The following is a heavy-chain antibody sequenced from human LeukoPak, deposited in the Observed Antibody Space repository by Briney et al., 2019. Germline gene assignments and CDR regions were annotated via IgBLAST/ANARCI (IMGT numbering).Heavy chain of an antibody. J-gene: IGHJ4*02. CDR3: ARRVSYGDFDY. V-gene: IGHV1-8*01. D-gene: IGHD4-17*01. CDR1: GYTFTSYD. CDR2: TNPNSGNT. Sequence: ASVKVSCKASGYTFTSYDVNWVRQATGQGLEWMGWTNPNSGNTGYAQKFQGRVTITRNTSISTAYMQLSSLRSEDTAVYYCARRVSYGDFDYWGQGTPVTVSS.